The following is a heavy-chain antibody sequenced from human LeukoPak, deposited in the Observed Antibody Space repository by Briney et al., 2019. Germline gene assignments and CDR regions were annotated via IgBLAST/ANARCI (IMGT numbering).Heavy chain of an antibody. CDR1: GGSISSSSYY. Sequence: SETLSLTCTVSGGSISSSSYYWGWIRQPPGKGLEWIGSISYSGSTYYNPSLKSRVTISVDTSKNQFSLKLSSVTAADTAVYYCARVGRGDCSSTRCYRDYYYYYGMDVWGQGTTVTVSS. D-gene: IGHD2-2*02. V-gene: IGHV4-39*01. CDR2: ISYSGST. J-gene: IGHJ6*02. CDR3: ARVGRGDCSSTRCYRDYYYYYGMDV.